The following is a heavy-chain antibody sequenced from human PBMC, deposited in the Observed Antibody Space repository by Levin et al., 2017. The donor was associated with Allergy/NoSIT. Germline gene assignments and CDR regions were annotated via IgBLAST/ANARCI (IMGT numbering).Heavy chain of an antibody. D-gene: IGHD3-10*01. CDR1: GFTFSSYE. CDR2: ISSSGSTI. Sequence: GESLKISCAASGFTFSSYEMNWVRQAPGKGLEWVSYISSSGSTIYYADSVKGRFTISRDNAKNSLYLQMNSLRAEDTAVYYCARVGGMVRGVIPLDYYYGMDVWGQGTTVTVSS. CDR3: ARVGGMVRGVIPLDYYYGMDV. J-gene: IGHJ6*02. V-gene: IGHV3-48*03.